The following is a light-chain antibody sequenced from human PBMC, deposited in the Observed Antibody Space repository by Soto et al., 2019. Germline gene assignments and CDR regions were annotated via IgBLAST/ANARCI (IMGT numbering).Light chain of an antibody. CDR1: QSISSY. CDR2: AAS. V-gene: IGKV1-39*01. J-gene: IGKJ5*01. Sequence: DIQMTKSQSSLSASVGDRVTITCRASQSISSYLNWYQQKPGKAPKLLIYAASSLQSGVPSRFSGSGSGTDFTLTISSLQPDDSATYYCQEYNSDSITFGQGTRLEIK. CDR3: QEYNSDSIT.